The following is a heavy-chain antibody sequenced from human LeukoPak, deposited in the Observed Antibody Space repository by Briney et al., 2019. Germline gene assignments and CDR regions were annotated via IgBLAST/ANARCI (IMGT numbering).Heavy chain of an antibody. CDR2: IYYSGST. Sequence: SWIRPPPGKGREWIGYIYYSGSTYYNPSLKSRVTISVDTSKNQFPLKLSSVTAADTAVYYCAREGRNGGYDLYYFDYWGQGTLVTVSS. J-gene: IGHJ4*02. V-gene: IGHV4-30-4*01. CDR3: AREGRNGGYDLYYFDY. D-gene: IGHD5-12*01.